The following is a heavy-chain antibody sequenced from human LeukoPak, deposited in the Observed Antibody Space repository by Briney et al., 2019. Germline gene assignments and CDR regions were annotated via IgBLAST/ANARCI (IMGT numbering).Heavy chain of an antibody. D-gene: IGHD1-1*01. CDR2: ICHGGST. V-gene: IGHV4-38-2*02. J-gene: IGHJ4*02. CDR3: ARGSNLEIDY. Sequence: SETLSLTCTVSGYSISSGYCWGWIRQPPGKGLEWIGNICHGGSTYYKPSLKSRVTISLDTSKNHFSLKLSSATAADTAVYYCARGSNLEIDYWGQGTLVTVSS. CDR1: GYSISSGYC.